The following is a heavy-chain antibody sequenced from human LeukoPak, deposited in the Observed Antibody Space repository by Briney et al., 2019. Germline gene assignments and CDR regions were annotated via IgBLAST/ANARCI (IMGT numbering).Heavy chain of an antibody. CDR2: INHSGST. V-gene: IGHV4-34*01. CDR1: GGSFSGYYF. Sequence: PSETLSLTCQVYGGSFSGYYFWNWIRQPPGKGLEWIGEINHSGSTNYNPSLKSRVTMSVDTSKNQFSLRLTSVTAADTAMYYCARRYNYDYRTLDYWGQGTLVTVSS. D-gene: IGHD5-18*01. CDR3: ARRYNYDYRTLDY. J-gene: IGHJ4*02.